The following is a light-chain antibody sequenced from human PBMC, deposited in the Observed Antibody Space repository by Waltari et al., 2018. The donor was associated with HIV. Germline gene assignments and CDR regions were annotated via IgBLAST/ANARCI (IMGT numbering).Light chain of an antibody. J-gene: IGLJ3*02. V-gene: IGLV1-51*01. CDR2: AND. CDR3: ATWDNNLYVGQV. Sequence: QSVLTQPPSLSAAPGQKVTISCSGSDSNIGNTFVSWYQQLPGAAPKLLIYANDSRPSGISYRFSGSKSGTSSTLGITGLQAGDEADYYCATWDNNLYVGQVFGGGTKLTVL. CDR1: DSNIGNTF.